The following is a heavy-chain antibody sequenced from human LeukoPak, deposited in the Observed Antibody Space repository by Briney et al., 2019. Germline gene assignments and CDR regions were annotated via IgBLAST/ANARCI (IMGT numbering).Heavy chain of an antibody. CDR3: ARSRPYYYYGMDV. V-gene: IGHV3-48*03. CDR1: GFTFSSYE. J-gene: IGHJ6*02. Sequence: GGSLRLSCAASGFTFSSYEMNWVRQAPGKGLDWVSYISSSGSTIYYADSVKGRFTISRDNAKNSLYLQMNSLRAEDTAVYYCARSRPYYYYGMDVWGQGTTVTVSS. CDR2: ISSSGSTI.